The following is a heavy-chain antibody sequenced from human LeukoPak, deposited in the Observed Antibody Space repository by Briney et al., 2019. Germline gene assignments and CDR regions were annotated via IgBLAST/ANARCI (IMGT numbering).Heavy chain of an antibody. Sequence: GGSLRLSCAASGFTFSSYGMHWVRQAPGKGLEWVAFIRYDGSNKYYADSVKGRFTISRDNSKNTLYLQMNSLRSDDTAVYYCARESGPDIVVVPAAMMYYYYMDVWGKGTTVTVSS. CDR3: ARESGPDIVVVPAAMMYYYYMDV. CDR2: IRYDGSNK. D-gene: IGHD2-2*01. CDR1: GFTFSSYG. J-gene: IGHJ6*03. V-gene: IGHV3-30*02.